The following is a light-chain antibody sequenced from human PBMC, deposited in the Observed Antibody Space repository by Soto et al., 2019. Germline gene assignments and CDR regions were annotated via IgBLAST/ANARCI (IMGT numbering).Light chain of an antibody. J-gene: IGLJ1*01. V-gene: IGLV2-14*01. Sequence: QSALTQPASVSGSPGQSITISCTGTSSDVGRYNYVSWYQQFPGKAPKLIIYGVSNRPSGVSSRFSGCKSGNTASLTISGLQTEDEADYYCNSYAGTSYVFGTGTKVTVL. CDR1: SSDVGRYNY. CDR2: GVS. CDR3: NSYAGTSYV.